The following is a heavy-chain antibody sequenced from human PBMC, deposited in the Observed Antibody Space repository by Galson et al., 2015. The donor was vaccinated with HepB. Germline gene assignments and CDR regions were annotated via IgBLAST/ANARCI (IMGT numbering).Heavy chain of an antibody. Sequence: SLRLSCAASGFTFSSYAMHWVRQAPGKGLEWVAVISYDGSNKYYADSVKGRFTISRDNSKNTLYLQMNSLRAEDTAVYYCARGGRRKPNTLYYFDYWGQGTLVTVSS. CDR2: ISYDGSNK. J-gene: IGHJ4*02. CDR1: GFTFSSYA. CDR3: ARGGRRKPNTLYYFDY. V-gene: IGHV3-30-3*01. D-gene: IGHD1-14*01.